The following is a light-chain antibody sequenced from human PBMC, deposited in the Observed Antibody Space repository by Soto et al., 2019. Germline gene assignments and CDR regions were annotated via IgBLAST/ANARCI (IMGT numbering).Light chain of an antibody. V-gene: IGKV1-39*01. CDR3: QQSYSAPRT. CDR2: AAS. CDR1: QSISTY. Sequence: DIQMTQSPSSLSASVGDRVTITCRASQSISTYLNWYQHKPGKAPKVLIYAASSLQSGVPSRFRGSGSGTDFTLTISSLQPEDFATYYCQQSYSAPRTFGQGTKVEIK. J-gene: IGKJ1*01.